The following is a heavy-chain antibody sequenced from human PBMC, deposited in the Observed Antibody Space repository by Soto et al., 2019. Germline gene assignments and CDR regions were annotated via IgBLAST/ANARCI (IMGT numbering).Heavy chain of an antibody. Sequence: GGSLRLSCAASGFTFSSYWMHWVRQAPGKGLVWVSRINSDGSSTSYADSVKGRFTISRDNAKNTLYLQMNSLRAEDTAVYYCAREDYDFRSASPYYYYYMDVWGKGTTVTVSS. CDR1: GFTFSSYW. CDR3: AREDYDFRSASPYYYYYMDV. V-gene: IGHV3-74*01. D-gene: IGHD3-3*01. CDR2: INSDGSST. J-gene: IGHJ6*03.